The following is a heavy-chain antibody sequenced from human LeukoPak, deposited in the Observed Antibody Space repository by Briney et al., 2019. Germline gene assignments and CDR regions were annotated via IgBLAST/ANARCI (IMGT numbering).Heavy chain of an antibody. J-gene: IGHJ4*02. D-gene: IGHD3-10*01. V-gene: IGHV3-30*18. CDR1: GFTFSSYG. CDR3: AKDGGGVRGVIGFDY. CDR2: ISYDGSNK. Sequence: GGSLRLSCAASGFTFSSYGMHWVRQAPGKGLEWVAVISYDGSNKYYADSVKGRFTISRDNSKNTLYQQMNSLRAEDTAVYYCAKDGGGVRGVIGFDYWGQGTLVTVSS.